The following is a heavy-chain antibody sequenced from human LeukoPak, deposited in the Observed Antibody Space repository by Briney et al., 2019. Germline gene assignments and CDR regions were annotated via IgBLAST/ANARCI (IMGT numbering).Heavy chain of an antibody. CDR1: GFTFSNHG. D-gene: IGHD3-10*01. CDR2: ISYDGSNK. Sequence: GGSLRLSCAASGFTFSNHGMHWVRQAPGKGLEWVAVISYDGSNKYYADSVKGRFTISRDNSKNTLYLQMNSLRAEDTAVYYCARRAYGSGSYYFDYWGQGTLVTVSS. CDR3: ARRAYGSGSYYFDY. J-gene: IGHJ4*02. V-gene: IGHV3-30*03.